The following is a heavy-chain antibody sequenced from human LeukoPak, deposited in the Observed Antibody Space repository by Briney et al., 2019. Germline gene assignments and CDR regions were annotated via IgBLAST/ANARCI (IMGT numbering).Heavy chain of an antibody. Sequence: PGGSLRPSCAASGFTFSSYTMNWVRQAPGKGLEWVSYISSSSSIIYYADSVKGRFSISRDNAKNSLYLQMNSLRAEDTAVYYCARGVPYASWSGPHYSDYWGQGTLVTVSS. CDR3: ARGVPYASWSGPHYSDY. CDR1: GFTFSSYT. V-gene: IGHV3-48*04. J-gene: IGHJ4*02. CDR2: ISSSSSII. D-gene: IGHD3-3*01.